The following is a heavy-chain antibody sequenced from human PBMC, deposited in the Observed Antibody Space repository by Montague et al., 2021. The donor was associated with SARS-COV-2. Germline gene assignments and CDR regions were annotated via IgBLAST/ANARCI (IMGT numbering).Heavy chain of an antibody. CDR1: GGSITSSTYY. J-gene: IGHJ3*01. D-gene: IGHD4-11*01. Sequence: SETLSLTCTVSGGSITSSTYYWGWIRQPPGKGLEWIVSIYYGGSNFYNSSLKSRVAISVDTSKNHFSLKLSSVTAADTAVYYCARTVVSDDAFDVWGQGTMVTVYS. CDR2: IYYGGSN. V-gene: IGHV4-39*02. CDR3: ARTVVSDDAFDV.